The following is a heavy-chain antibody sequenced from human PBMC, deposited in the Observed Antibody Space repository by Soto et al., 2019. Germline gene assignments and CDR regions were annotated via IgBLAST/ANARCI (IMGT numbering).Heavy chain of an antibody. D-gene: IGHD3-3*01. J-gene: IGHJ4*02. CDR1: GDSVSSNSAV. CDR2: AYYRSKWYI. CDR3: VIARHLVSGTLGFFEY. Sequence: QVELQQSGPGLVKPSQTLSLTCAISGDSVSSNSAVWNWIRQSPSRGLEWLGRAYYRSKWYIDYAASVRSRITINPDPSTTQLSLELNSVTPEDTAVYYCVIARHLVSGTLGFFEYWRQGTLVTVSS. V-gene: IGHV6-1*01.